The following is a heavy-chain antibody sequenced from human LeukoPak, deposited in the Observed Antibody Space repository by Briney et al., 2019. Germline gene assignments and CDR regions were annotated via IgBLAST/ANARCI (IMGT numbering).Heavy chain of an antibody. V-gene: IGHV1-8*03. J-gene: IGHJ4*02. CDR2: MNPKSGDT. CDR1: GYSFANYD. CDR3: ARGSVYLITMVRGVILHGELDY. D-gene: IGHD3-10*01. Sequence: ASVKVSCKASGYSFANYDINWVRQAPGQGLEWMGWMNPKSGDTGYSQKFQGRVFITRDTSTSTVYMELSSLRSEDTAVYYCARGSVYLITMVRGVILHGELDYWGQGTLVTVSS.